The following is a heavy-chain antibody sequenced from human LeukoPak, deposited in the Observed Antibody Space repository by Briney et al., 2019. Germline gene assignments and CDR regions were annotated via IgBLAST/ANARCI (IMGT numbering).Heavy chain of an antibody. CDR3: AKEYCSSTSCFYWFFDL. CDR1: GFTSKNFG. J-gene: IGHJ2*01. Sequence: GGSLRLSCAASGFTSKNFGMSWVRQAPGKGLEWVSAIGGSGVSTYYADSVKGRFTISRDNSRNTLYLQMNSLRAADTAIYYCAKEYCSSTSCFYWFFDLWGRGTRVAVSS. CDR2: IGGSGVST. V-gene: IGHV3-23*01. D-gene: IGHD2-2*01.